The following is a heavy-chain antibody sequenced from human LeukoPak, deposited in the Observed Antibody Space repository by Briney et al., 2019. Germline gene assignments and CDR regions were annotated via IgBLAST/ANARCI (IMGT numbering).Heavy chain of an antibody. V-gene: IGHV4-59*08. Sequence: SETLSLTCSASGASTSSRYWSWIRQSPGRTLEWIGHIYNGRNTKYNPSLTSLVTISVDTSKNQFSLSLTSATAADTAIYYCAQTTGWPGFDFWGPGALVTVSS. J-gene: IGHJ4*02. D-gene: IGHD6-19*01. CDR1: GASTSSRY. CDR3: AQTTGWPGFDF. CDR2: IYNGRNT.